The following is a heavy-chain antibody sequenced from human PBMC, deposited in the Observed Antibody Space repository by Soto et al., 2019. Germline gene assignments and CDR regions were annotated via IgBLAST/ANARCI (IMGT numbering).Heavy chain of an antibody. D-gene: IGHD3-10*01. J-gene: IGHJ6*02. CDR2: KYYKSKWNN. V-gene: IGHV6-1*01. CDR1: GDSVSSNTAA. Sequence: SQTLSLTCAISGDSVSSNTAAWNWIRQFPSRGLEWLGRKYYKSKWNNDYPLSVKSRITIKPDTSKNQFSLHLYSVTPEDTAVYYCTGITWFRGMDVWGQGTPVTVSS. CDR3: TGITWFRGMDV.